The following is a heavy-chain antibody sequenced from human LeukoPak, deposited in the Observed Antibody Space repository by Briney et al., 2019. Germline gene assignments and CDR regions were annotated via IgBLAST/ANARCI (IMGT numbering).Heavy chain of an antibody. D-gene: IGHD1-1*01. Sequence: GGSLRLSCAASGFTVSSNYMSWVRQAPGKGLEWVSVIYSGGSTYYADSVKGRFTISRDNSKDTLYLQMNSLRAEDMAVYYCVAYNWNLERDIDFWGQGTLVTVSS. V-gene: IGHV3-53*05. J-gene: IGHJ4*02. CDR3: VAYNWNLERDIDF. CDR2: IYSGGST. CDR1: GFTVSSNY.